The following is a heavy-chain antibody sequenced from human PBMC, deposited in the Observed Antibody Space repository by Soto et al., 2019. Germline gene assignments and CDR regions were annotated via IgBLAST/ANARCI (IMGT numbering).Heavy chain of an antibody. CDR2: INPSGGST. CDR3: ARDLDCTNCVCYGGLALDY. Sequence: GASVKVSCKASGYTFTSYYMHWVRQAPGQGLEWMGIINPSGGSTSYAQKFQGRVTMTRDTSTSTVYMELSSLRSEDTAVYYCARDLDCTNCVCYGGLALDYWGQGTLVTVSS. D-gene: IGHD2-8*01. J-gene: IGHJ4*02. CDR1: GYTFTSYY. V-gene: IGHV1-46*01.